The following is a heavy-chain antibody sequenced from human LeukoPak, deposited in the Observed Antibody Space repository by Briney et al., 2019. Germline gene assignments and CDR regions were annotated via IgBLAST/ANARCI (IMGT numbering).Heavy chain of an antibody. Sequence: PGGSLRLSCAASGFNFGSYSMTWVRQAPGKGLEWVSVISADSATTFYAGSVKGRFTISRDNAKNTVFLQMSSLRAEDTALYYCARKSASGNYPLDYWGQGTLVTVSS. J-gene: IGHJ4*02. CDR1: GFNFGSYS. V-gene: IGHV3-23*01. CDR3: ARKSASGNYPLDY. CDR2: ISADSATT. D-gene: IGHD3-10*01.